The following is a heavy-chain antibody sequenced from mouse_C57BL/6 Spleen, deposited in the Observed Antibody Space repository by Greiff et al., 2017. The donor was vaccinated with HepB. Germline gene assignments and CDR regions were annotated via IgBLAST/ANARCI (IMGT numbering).Heavy chain of an antibody. CDR3: ARGGYYGFGTMDY. D-gene: IGHD1-1*01. CDR1: GYTFTSYW. V-gene: IGHV1-64*01. J-gene: IGHJ4*01. CDR2: IHPNSGST. Sequence: VQLQQPGAELVKPGASVKLSCKASGYTFTSYWMHWVKQRPGQGLEWIGMIHPNSGSTNYNEKFKSKATLTVDKSSSTAYMQLSSLKSEDSAVYYCARGGYYGFGTMDYWGQGTSVTVSS.